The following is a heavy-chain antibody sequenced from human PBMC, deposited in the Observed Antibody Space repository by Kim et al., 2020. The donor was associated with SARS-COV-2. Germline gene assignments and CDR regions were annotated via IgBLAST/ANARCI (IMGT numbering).Heavy chain of an antibody. Sequence: GGSLRLSCAASGFTVSSNYMSWVRQAPGKGLEWVSVIYSGGSTYYADSVKGRFTISRDNSKNTLYLQMNSLRAEDTAVYYCARDRPYYYGSGIPFDPWGQGTLVTVSS. CDR2: IYSGGST. J-gene: IGHJ5*02. V-gene: IGHV3-53*01. D-gene: IGHD3-10*01. CDR3: ARDRPYYYGSGIPFDP. CDR1: GFTVSSNY.